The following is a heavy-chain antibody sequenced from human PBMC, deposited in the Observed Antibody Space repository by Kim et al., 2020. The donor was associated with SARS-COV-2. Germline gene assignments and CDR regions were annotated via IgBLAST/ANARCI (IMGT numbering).Heavy chain of an antibody. D-gene: IGHD3-22*01. CDR1: GFTFSSYA. V-gene: IGHV3-23*01. Sequence: GGSLRLSCAASGFTFSSYAMSWVRQAPGKGLEWVSAISGSGGSTYYADSVKGRFTISRDNSKNTLYLQMNSLRAEDMAVYYCAKGGPYYYDSSGYYVDYWGQGTLVTVSS. J-gene: IGHJ4*02. CDR3: AKGGPYYYDSSGYYVDY. CDR2: ISGSGGST.